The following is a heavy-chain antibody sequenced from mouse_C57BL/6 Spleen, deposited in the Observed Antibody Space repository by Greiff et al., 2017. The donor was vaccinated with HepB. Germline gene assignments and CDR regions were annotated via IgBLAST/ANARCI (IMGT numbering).Heavy chain of an antibody. J-gene: IGHJ2*01. CDR2: IDPEDGET. CDR3: ARWGITTVDFDY. Sequence: EVHLVESGAELVKPGASVKLSCTASGFNIKVYYMHWVKQRTEQGLEWIGRIDPEDGETKYAPKFQGKATITADTSSNTAYLQLSSLTSEDTAVYYCARWGITTVDFDYWGQGTTLTVSS. V-gene: IGHV14-2*01. D-gene: IGHD1-1*01. CDR1: GFNIKVYY.